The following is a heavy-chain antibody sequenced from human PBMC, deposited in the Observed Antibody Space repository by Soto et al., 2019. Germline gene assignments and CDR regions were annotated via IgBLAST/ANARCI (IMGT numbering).Heavy chain of an antibody. D-gene: IGHD3-10*02. V-gene: IGHV3-11*06. J-gene: IGHJ4*02. CDR2: ISSLNHDN. CDR1: GFNFDDSD. Sequence: GGSLGLSCAASGFNFDDSDLSLALQAPGKGLEYIAYISSLNHDNNYADPVKGRFTITIDNARNSLQQPMSRLRSDDTAVYYRGRRGTVRYLDSWVRGTLVTVSS. CDR3: GRRGTVRYLDS.